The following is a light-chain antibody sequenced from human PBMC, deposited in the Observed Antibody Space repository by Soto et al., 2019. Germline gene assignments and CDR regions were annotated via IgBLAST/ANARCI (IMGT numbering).Light chain of an antibody. CDR3: GTLDSSLSAKV. Sequence: QSVLTQPPSVSAAPGQKVTISCSGSSSNIGNNYVSWYQQLPGTAPKLLIYENNKRPSGIPVRFSGSKSGTSATLGITGLQTVDEADYYCGTLDSSLSAKVFGGGTKLTVL. CDR1: SSNIGNNY. CDR2: ENN. J-gene: IGLJ2*01. V-gene: IGLV1-51*02.